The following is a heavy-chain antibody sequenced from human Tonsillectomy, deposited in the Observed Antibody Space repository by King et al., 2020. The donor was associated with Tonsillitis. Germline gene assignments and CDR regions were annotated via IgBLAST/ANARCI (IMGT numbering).Heavy chain of an antibody. CDR2: IYPSDSGT. Sequence: VQSGAEVKKPGESLKISCRGSGYNFTNYWIGWVRQMPGKGLEWMGIIYPSDSGTTYSPSFQGQVTISADKSISTAYLQWSSLKASDTAMYYCATRGGYYDSDYWGQGTLVTVSS. V-gene: IGHV5-51*03. D-gene: IGHD3-22*01. CDR3: ATRGGYYDSDY. CDR1: GYNFTNYW. J-gene: IGHJ4*02.